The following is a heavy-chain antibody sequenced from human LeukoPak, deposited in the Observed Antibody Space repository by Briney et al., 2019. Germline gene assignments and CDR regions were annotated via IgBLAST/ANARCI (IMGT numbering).Heavy chain of an antibody. CDR2: ISWNSGSI. CDR3: ASRSLLGAFDI. V-gene: IGHV3-9*03. J-gene: IGHJ3*02. CDR1: GFTFDDYA. Sequence: GGSLRLSCAASGFTFDDYAMHWVRQAPGKGLEWVSGISWNSGSIGYADSVKGRFTISRDNAKNSLYLQMNSLRAEDMALYYCASRSLLGAFDIWGQGTMVTVCS.